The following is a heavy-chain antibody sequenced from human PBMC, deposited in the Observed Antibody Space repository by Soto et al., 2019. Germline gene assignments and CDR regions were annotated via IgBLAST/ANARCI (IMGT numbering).Heavy chain of an antibody. CDR3: TKDRPYTVTIPFDN. Sequence: EQYLRLPSAASGFTFSSYAMRWVRQVLGKGLEWVSTISHNGGTTYYADSVQGRVTIFRDNPKNTLYLQMNSLRAEDTAVYNCTKDRPYTVTIPFDNWGQGT. V-gene: IGHV3-23*01. J-gene: IGHJ4*02. D-gene: IGHD4-17*01. CDR1: GFTFSSYA. CDR2: ISHNGGTT.